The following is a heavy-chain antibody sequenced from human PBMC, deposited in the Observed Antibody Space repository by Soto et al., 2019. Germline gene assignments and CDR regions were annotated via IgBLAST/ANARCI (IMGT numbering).Heavy chain of an antibody. D-gene: IGHD1-20*01. CDR2: ISSSGITI. J-gene: IGHJ6*01. CDR1: GFTFRDYY. CDR3: ARLVTETRNYSYGMDV. Sequence: PGGSLRLSCAASGFTFRDYYITWIRQAPGKGLEWLSYISSSGITIYYADSVKGRFTISRDNAKNSLFLQMNSLRAEDTAVYYCARLVTETRNYSYGMDVWGQGTTLTLSS. V-gene: IGHV3-11*01.